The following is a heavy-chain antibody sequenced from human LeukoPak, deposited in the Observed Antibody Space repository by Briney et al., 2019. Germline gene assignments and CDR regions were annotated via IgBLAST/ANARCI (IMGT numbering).Heavy chain of an antibody. D-gene: IGHD3-10*01. Sequence: GGSLRLSCTASGFTFSTYWMSWVRQAPGEGLEWVANIKVDGSEKYYVDSVKGRFTISRDNAKNSLYLQMNSLRAEDTAVYYCARLLVYNSGGEAFDCWGQGTLVTVSS. CDR2: IKVDGSEK. V-gene: IGHV3-7*01. CDR1: GFTFSTYW. J-gene: IGHJ4*02. CDR3: ARLLVYNSGGEAFDC.